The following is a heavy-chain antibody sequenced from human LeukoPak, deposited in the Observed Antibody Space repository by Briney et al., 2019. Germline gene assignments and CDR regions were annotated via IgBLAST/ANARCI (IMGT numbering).Heavy chain of an antibody. Sequence: PGGSLRLSCAASGFTFSSYAMHWVRQAPGKGLEYVSPISSNGGSTYYANSVKGRFTISRDNSKNTLYLQMGSLRAEDMAVYYCARDGITMVRGVIEYYFDYWGQGTLVTVSS. J-gene: IGHJ4*02. CDR2: ISSNGGST. D-gene: IGHD3-10*01. V-gene: IGHV3-64*01. CDR1: GFTFSSYA. CDR3: ARDGITMVRGVIEYYFDY.